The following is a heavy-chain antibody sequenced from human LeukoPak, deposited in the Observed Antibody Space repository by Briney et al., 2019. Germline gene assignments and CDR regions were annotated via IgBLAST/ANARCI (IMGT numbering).Heavy chain of an antibody. CDR3: AKDSLGYCSSTSCYFFDY. CDR2: IRYDGSNK. D-gene: IGHD2-2*01. Sequence: GGSLRLSCVASGFTFINYLMSWVRQAPGKGLEWVAFIRYDGSNKYYADSVKGRFTISRDNSKNTLYLQMNSLRAEDTAVYYCAKDSLGYCSSTSCYFFDYWGQGTLVTVSS. V-gene: IGHV3-30*02. J-gene: IGHJ4*02. CDR1: GFTFINYL.